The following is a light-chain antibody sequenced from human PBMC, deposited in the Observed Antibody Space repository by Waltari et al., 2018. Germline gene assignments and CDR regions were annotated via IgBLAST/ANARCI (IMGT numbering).Light chain of an antibody. J-gene: IGKJ1*01. V-gene: IGKV1-12*01. CDR1: QGINNW. Sequence: DIQMTQSPSSVSASVGDRVTITCRASQGINNWLAWYQQKPGKAPKLLIFTASNLQSGVPSRFSGSGSGTYFTLTISSLQPEDFATYYCQQANSFPRTFGQGTKVEIK. CDR3: QQANSFPRT. CDR2: TAS.